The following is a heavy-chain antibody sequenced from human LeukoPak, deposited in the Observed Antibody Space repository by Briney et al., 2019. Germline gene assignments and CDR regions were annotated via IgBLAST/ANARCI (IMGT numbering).Heavy chain of an antibody. Sequence: GASVKVSCKASGGTFSSYAISWVRQATGQGLEWMGWMNPNSGNTGYAQKFQGRVTMTRNTSISTAYMELSSLRSEDTAVYYCARGASIAAPEDYYYYYYMDVWGKGTTVTISS. V-gene: IGHV1-8*02. D-gene: IGHD1-14*01. J-gene: IGHJ6*03. CDR3: ARGASIAAPEDYYYYYYMDV. CDR2: MNPNSGNT. CDR1: GGTFSSYA.